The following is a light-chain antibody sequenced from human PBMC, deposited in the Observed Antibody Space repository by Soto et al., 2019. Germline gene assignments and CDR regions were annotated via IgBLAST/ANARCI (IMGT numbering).Light chain of an antibody. CDR1: SSNIGAGYD. Sequence: QSALTQPPSVSGAPGQSVTISCTGSSSNIGAGYDVHWYQQLPGTAPKLLIYGNSNRPSGVPDRFSGSKSGTSASLAITGLQAEDEADYYCQSYDSSLSVFGTGTKLTVL. J-gene: IGLJ1*01. CDR2: GNS. CDR3: QSYDSSLSV. V-gene: IGLV1-40*01.